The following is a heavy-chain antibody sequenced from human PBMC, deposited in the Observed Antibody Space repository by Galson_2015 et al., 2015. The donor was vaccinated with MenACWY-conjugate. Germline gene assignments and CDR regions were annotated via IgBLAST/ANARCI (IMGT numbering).Heavy chain of an antibody. CDR1: GFSLSTSRVG. V-gene: IGHV2-5*02. J-gene: IGHJ3*01. Sequence: PALVKPTQTLTLPCTLSGFSLSTSRVGVGWIRQPPGQALEWLTLIYWDDDKRYSPSLKSRLTITKDTSKSQVVLSMTNMDPVDTATYYCAHSPYCSTTSCYAARAFDVWGQGTVVTVSS. D-gene: IGHD2-2*01. CDR2: IYWDDDK. CDR3: AHSPYCSTTSCYAARAFDV.